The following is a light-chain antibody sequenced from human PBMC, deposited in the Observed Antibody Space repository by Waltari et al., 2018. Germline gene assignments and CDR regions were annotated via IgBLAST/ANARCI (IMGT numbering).Light chain of an antibody. J-gene: IGLJ2*01. V-gene: IGLV3-21*02. CDR3: HMWDSSSDHEV. CDR2: DDR. Sequence: SYVLTQPPSVSVAPGEPASLPCVITKIGRDLVHWYQHRPGQAPVLVVRDDRDRPSGIPERFSGSISGKTASLTISRVEAGDEADYYCHMWDSSSDHEVFGGGTKLTVL. CDR1: KIGRDL.